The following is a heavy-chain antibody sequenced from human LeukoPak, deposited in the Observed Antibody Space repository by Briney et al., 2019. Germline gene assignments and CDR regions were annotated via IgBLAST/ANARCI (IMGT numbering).Heavy chain of an antibody. CDR1: GYTFTSYA. D-gene: IGHD2/OR15-2a*01. CDR2: INTNSGNP. Sequence: GASVKFYCKASGYTFTSYAMNWMRQAPGQWLEWMGWINTNSGNPTYAQGFTGRFVFSLDTSVSTAYLQISSLKAEDTAVYYCGTLSAGAFDVWGQGTMVTVSS. CDR3: GTLSAGAFDV. J-gene: IGHJ3*01. V-gene: IGHV7-4-1*02.